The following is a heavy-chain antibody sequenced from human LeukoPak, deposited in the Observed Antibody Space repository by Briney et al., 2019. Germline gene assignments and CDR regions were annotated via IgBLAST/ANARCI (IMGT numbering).Heavy chain of an antibody. D-gene: IGHD4-11*01. J-gene: IGHJ5*02. Sequence: SQTLSLTCTVSGGSISSGGYYWSWIRQHPGKGLEWIGYIYYSGSTYYNPSLKSRVTISVDTSKNQFSLKLSSVTASDTAVYYCARQTTRYGFDPWGQGTLVTVSS. V-gene: IGHV4-31*03. CDR1: GGSISSGGYY. CDR2: IYYSGST. CDR3: ARQTTRYGFDP.